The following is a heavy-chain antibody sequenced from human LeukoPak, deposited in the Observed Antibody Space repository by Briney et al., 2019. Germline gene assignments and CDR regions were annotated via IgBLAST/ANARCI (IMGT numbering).Heavy chain of an antibody. CDR2: IYYSGST. J-gene: IGHJ6*04. CDR3: ARAKLLWFGELSIPDV. V-gene: IGHV4-59*01. Sequence: SETLSLTCTVSGGSISSYYWSWIRQPPGKGLEWIGYIYYSGSTNYNPSLKSRVTISVDTSKNQFSLKLSSVTAADTAVYYCARAKLLWFGELSIPDVWGKGTTVTISS. CDR1: GGSISSYY. D-gene: IGHD3-10*01.